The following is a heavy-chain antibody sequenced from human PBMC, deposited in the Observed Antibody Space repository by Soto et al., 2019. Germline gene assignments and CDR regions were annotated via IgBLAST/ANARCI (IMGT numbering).Heavy chain of an antibody. Sequence: QSQTLSLTCAISGDSVSSNSAAWNWIRQSPSRGLEWLGRTYYRSKWYNDYAVSVKSRITINPDTSKNQFSLQLNSVTPEDTAVYYCARERGIAVAGTSPGMDVWGQGTTVTVSS. CDR3: ARERGIAVAGTSPGMDV. D-gene: IGHD6-19*01. CDR1: GDSVSSNSAA. J-gene: IGHJ6*02. V-gene: IGHV6-1*01. CDR2: TYYRSKWYN.